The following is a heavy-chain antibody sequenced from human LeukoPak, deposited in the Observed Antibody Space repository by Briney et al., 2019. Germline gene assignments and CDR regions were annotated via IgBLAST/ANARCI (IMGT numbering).Heavy chain of an antibody. V-gene: IGHV4-31*02. Sequence: PSQTLSLTCTVSGDSISNSVYYWSWLRQHPGKGLEWIGYIHHSGTPYYSPTLKSRLTISVDTSKNQFSLQLSSVTAADTAVYYCARVRDSFDYWGQGTLVTVSS. CDR2: IHHSGTP. J-gene: IGHJ4*02. CDR3: ARVRDSFDY. CDR1: GDSISNSVYY.